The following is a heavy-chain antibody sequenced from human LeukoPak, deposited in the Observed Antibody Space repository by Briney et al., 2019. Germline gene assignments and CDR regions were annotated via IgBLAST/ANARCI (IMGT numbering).Heavy chain of an antibody. CDR2: IYYSGST. J-gene: IGHJ6*02. V-gene: IGHV4-59*01. CDR1: GGSISSYY. D-gene: IGHD5-18*01. CDR3: ARGVSGYSYGLGYYYYGMDV. Sequence: SETLSLTCTVSGGSISSYYWSWIRQPPGKGLEWIGYIYYSGSTNYNPSLKSRVTISVDTSKNQFSLKLSSVTAADTAVYYCARGVSGYSYGLGYYYYGMDVWGQGTTVTVS.